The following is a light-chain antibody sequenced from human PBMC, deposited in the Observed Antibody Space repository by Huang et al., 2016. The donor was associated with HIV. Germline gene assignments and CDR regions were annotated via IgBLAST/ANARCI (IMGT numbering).Light chain of an antibody. CDR1: ESVSRNY. Sequence: EIVLRQSPDTLSLSPGERATLSCWAGESVSRNYLAWYQQNPGQAPRLLIYAASTRGTGIQDRFSGTVSGAEFTRTINRVEPEDFAVYYCQQYGTSPWTFGQGTKVEIK. J-gene: IGKJ1*01. CDR3: QQYGTSPWT. V-gene: IGKV3-20*01. CDR2: AAS.